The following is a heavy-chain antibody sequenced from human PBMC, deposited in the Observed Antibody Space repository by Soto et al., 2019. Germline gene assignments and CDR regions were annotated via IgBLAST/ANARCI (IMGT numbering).Heavy chain of an antibody. CDR3: AAVQESPYSMGI. Sequence: QMQLVQSGPEVKKPGTSVKVSCKASGITFNRSAIQWVRQARGQRLEWVGWIVVGSNNRDYAQKFQERVTITSDMSTSTVYMELRSLSSEDTAVYYCAAVQESPYSMGIWGQGTTVTVSS. CDR1: GITFNRSA. CDR2: IVVGSNNR. J-gene: IGHJ6*02. D-gene: IGHD2-15*01. V-gene: IGHV1-58*02.